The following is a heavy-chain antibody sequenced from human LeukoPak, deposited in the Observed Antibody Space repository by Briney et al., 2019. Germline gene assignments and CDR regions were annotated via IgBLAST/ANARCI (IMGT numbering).Heavy chain of an antibody. CDR1: GFTFSNHA. Sequence: PGGSLRLSCAASGFTFSNHAMSWVRQAPGKGLEWVSAISGSGGSTYYADSVKGRFTISRDKSKNTLYLQMNSLRAEDTALYYCAKEDTMVRGVDYWGQGTLVTVSS. D-gene: IGHD3-10*01. J-gene: IGHJ4*02. CDR2: ISGSGGST. CDR3: AKEDTMVRGVDY. V-gene: IGHV3-23*01.